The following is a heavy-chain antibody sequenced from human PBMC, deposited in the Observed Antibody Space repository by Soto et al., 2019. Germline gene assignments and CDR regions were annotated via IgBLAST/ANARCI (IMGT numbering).Heavy chain of an antibody. CDR3: ASRYSGYDLGPYYYYGMDV. D-gene: IGHD5-12*01. CDR2: IIPIFGTA. J-gene: IGHJ6*02. Sequence: SVEVSCKXSGGTFSSYAISWVRQAPGQGLEWMGGIIPIFGTANYAQKFQGRVTITADESTSTAYMELSSLRSEDTAVYYCASRYSGYDLGPYYYYGMDVWGQGTTVTVSS. CDR1: GGTFSSYA. V-gene: IGHV1-69*13.